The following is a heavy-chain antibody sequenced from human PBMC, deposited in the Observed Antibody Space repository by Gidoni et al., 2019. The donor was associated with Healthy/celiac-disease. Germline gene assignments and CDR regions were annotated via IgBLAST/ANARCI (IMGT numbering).Heavy chain of an antibody. CDR2: ISSSSSYI. J-gene: IGHJ4*02. Sequence: EVQLVESGGGLVKPGVSLLLSCASSGFPFSSYSMNWVRQAPWKGLEWVSSISSSSSYIYYADSVKGRFTISRDNAKNSLYLQMNSLRAEETAVYYCARDRTIFGVVILTLDYWGQGTLVTVSS. CDR3: ARDRTIFGVVILTLDY. V-gene: IGHV3-21*01. CDR1: GFPFSSYS. D-gene: IGHD3-3*01.